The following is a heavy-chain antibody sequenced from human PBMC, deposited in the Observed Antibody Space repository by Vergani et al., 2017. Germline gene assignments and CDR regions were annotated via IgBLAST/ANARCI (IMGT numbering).Heavy chain of an antibody. CDR1: GGSLSGYY. CDR3: ARSIVSRNPPDYFDN. CDR2: VEDSGYF. D-gene: IGHD1-14*01. J-gene: IGHJ4*02. V-gene: IGHV4-59*01. Sequence: QVQLQESGPGLVRPSETLSLTCTVSGGSLSGYYWNWIRQTPGGGLEWIGYVEDSGYFNYNPSLKTRVSMSSDTSNNQFSLMLSSATVADTAVYYCARSIVSRNPPDYFDNWGQGTLVTVSS.